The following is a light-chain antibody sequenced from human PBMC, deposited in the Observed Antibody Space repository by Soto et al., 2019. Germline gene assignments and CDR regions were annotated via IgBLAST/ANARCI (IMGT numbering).Light chain of an antibody. V-gene: IGKV1-39*01. CDR3: QESYGASFS. Sequence: DFQVTQSPSSLSASVGDRVTITCRTSQRITTNLHRYQQKPGKAPNLLLYVASNLQSGVPSRFSGGGYGTEFTLTINNLQPEDFATYYCQESYGASFSFGPGTRVDVK. J-gene: IGKJ3*01. CDR1: QRITTN. CDR2: VAS.